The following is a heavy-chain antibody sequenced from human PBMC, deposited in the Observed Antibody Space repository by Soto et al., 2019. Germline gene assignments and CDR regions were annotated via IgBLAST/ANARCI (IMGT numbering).Heavy chain of an antibody. CDR1: GDSVSRNGVA. J-gene: IGHJ4*02. Sequence: SQTLSLTCAISGDSVSRNGVAWNWIRQSPSRGLEWLGRTYYRSKWSSDYAVSLKSRITINPDTSKSQVSLQLNSVTPEDTAVYYCVRGLHYGFDYWGQGTLVTVSS. CDR3: VRGLHYGFDY. D-gene: IGHD3-16*01. V-gene: IGHV6-1*01. CDR2: TYYRSKWSS.